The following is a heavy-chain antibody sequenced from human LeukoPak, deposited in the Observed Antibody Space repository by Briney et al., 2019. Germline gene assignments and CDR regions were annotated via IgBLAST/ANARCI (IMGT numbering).Heavy chain of an antibody. J-gene: IGHJ4*02. Sequence: ASVKVSCKASGYTFTSHYMHWVRQAPGRGLEWMGIINPSSGGTSYTQKFQGRVTMTRDTSTSTVYVELSSLRSEDSAVYYCAREPRPPGSVNYGPGFDYWGQGSLVTVSS. V-gene: IGHV1-46*01. D-gene: IGHD3-10*01. CDR1: GYTFTSHY. CDR3: AREPRPPGSVNYGPGFDY. CDR2: INPSSGGT.